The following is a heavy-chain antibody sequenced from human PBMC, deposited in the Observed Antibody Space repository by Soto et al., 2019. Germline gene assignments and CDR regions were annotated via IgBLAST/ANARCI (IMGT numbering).Heavy chain of an antibody. CDR1: GYTFTGYY. V-gene: IGHV1-2*02. CDR2: INPNSGGT. J-gene: IGHJ6*02. D-gene: IGHD3-22*01. Sequence: GASGKVSCKASGYTFTGYYMHWVRQAPGQGLEWMGWINPNSGGTNYAQKFQGRVTMTRDTSISTAYMELSRLRSDDTAVYYCASFSSSGYIYYYGMDVWGQGTTVTVSS. CDR3: ASFSSSGYIYYYGMDV.